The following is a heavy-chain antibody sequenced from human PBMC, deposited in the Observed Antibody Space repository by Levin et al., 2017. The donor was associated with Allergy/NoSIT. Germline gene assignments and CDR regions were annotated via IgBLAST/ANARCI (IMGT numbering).Heavy chain of an antibody. D-gene: IGHD3-3*01. V-gene: IGHV3-23*01. Sequence: LSLTCAASGFTFRNYAMNWVRQAPGKGPEWVSAISGSGGDTYYTDSLRGRLTISRDNSKNTLYLQIVNLRADDTAVYYCAKGRGFLEYRGAFDVWGQGTPVTVSS. CDR3: AKGRGFLEYRGAFDV. CDR1: GFTFRNYA. CDR2: ISGSGGDT. J-gene: IGHJ3*01.